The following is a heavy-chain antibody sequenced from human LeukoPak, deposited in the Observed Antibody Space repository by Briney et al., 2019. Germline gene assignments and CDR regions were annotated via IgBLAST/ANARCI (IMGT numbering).Heavy chain of an antibody. V-gene: IGHV5-51*01. CDR3: ASLFRDDVFDI. D-gene: IGHD3-10*01. J-gene: IGHJ3*02. Sequence: AGEPLKISFKGSGYSFASYWSGGARKMHGKGLDWMWIIYAGDADTRYRPSFEGQVPISADKSISTAYLQWSSLKASDTAMYYCASLFRDDVFDIWGQGTMVTVSS. CDR1: GYSFASYW. CDR2: IYAGDADT.